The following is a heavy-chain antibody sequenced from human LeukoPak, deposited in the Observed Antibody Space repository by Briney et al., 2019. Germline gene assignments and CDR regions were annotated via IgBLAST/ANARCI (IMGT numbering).Heavy chain of an antibody. Sequence: SETLSLTCTVFGGSISSKIYCWGWIRQSPGKGLEWIGSIYYSGSPYYNPSLKSRVTISVDTSKNQLSLNLSSVTAADTAVFYCATAPYYYGRRDFDYWGQGTLVSVSS. CDR2: IYYSGSP. D-gene: IGHD3-10*01. CDR3: ATAPYYYGRRDFDY. J-gene: IGHJ4*02. CDR1: GGSISSKIYC. V-gene: IGHV4-39*07.